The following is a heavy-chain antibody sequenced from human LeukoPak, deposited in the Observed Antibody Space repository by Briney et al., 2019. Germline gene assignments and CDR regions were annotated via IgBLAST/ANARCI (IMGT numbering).Heavy chain of an antibody. D-gene: IGHD1-7*01. CDR1: GFTFTDYY. CDR3: GRDFGLVGTKRSFDL. Sequence: GGSLRLSCAASGFTFTDYYMGWIRQAPGKGLEWLSYISGSGTTIFYADSVKCRFTISRDNAKNAVDLQMNSLRAEDTAVYYCGRDFGLVGTKRSFDLWGQGTMVTVFS. V-gene: IGHV3-11*01. CDR2: ISGSGTTI. J-gene: IGHJ3*01.